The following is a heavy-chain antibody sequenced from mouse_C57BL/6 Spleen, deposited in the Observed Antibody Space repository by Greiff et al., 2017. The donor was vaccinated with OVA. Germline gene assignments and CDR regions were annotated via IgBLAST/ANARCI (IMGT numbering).Heavy chain of an antibody. D-gene: IGHD1-1*02. CDR1: GFTFSSYG. J-gene: IGHJ4*01. Sequence: EVKVVESGGDLVKPGGSLKLSCAASGFTFSSYGMSWVRQTPDKRLEWVATISSGGSYTYYPDSVKGRFTISRDNAKNTLYLQMSSLKSEDTAMYYCARHPSVDYQGPMDYWGQGTSVTVSS. V-gene: IGHV5-6*01. CDR3: ARHPSVDYQGPMDY. CDR2: ISSGGSYT.